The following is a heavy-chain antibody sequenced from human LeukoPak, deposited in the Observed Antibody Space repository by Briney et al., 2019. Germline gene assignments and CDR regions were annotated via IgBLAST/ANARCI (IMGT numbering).Heavy chain of an antibody. CDR2: ISYDGINK. CDR1: GFTLSSYA. V-gene: IGHV3-30-3*01. CDR3: ATADSGSYYSGFDY. D-gene: IGHD1-26*01. Sequence: PGGSLRLSCAVSGFTLSSYAVHWVRQAPGKGLEWVAVISYDGINKYYADSVKGRFTISRDNSKNTLYLQMNSLRAEDTAVYYCATADSGSYYSGFDYWGQGTLVTVSS. J-gene: IGHJ4*02.